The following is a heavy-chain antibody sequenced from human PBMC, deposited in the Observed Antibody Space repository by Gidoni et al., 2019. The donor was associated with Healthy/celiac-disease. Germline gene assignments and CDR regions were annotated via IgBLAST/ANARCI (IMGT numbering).Heavy chain of an antibody. J-gene: IGHJ3*02. CDR2: ISYDGSNK. D-gene: IGHD1-26*01. CDR1: GFTFSSYG. Sequence: QVQLVESGGGVVQPGRSLRLSCAASGFTFSSYGMHWVRQAPGKGLEWVAVISYDGSNKYYADSVKGRFTISRDNSKNTLYLQMNSLRAEDTAVYYCAKWGRAFDIWGQGTMVTVSS. CDR3: AKWGRAFDI. V-gene: IGHV3-30*18.